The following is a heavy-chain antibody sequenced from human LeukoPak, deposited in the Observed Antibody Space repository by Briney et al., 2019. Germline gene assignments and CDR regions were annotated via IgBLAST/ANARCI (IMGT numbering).Heavy chain of an antibody. Sequence: PSETLSLTCTVSGGSVSDYYWSWIRQSPGKGLEWIGYIYYTGSSSYNPSLRSRVTISADTSKNQFSLKLSCVTAADTAVYYCASRKLGNDYWGQGTLVTVSS. D-gene: IGHD7-27*01. CDR1: GGSVSDYY. CDR2: IYYTGSS. V-gene: IGHV4-59*02. J-gene: IGHJ4*01. CDR3: ASRKLGNDY.